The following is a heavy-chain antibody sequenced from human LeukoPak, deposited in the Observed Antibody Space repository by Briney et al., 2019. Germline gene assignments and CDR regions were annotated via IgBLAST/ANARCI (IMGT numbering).Heavy chain of an antibody. CDR1: GFTVINNY. CDR2: IKQDGSEK. CDR3: ARDRGALWYFDL. V-gene: IGHV3-7*05. Sequence: GGSLRLSCAASGFTVINNYLSWVRQAPGKGLEWVANIKQDGSEKYYVDSVKGRFTISRDNAKNSLYLQMNSLRAEDTAVYYCARDRGALWYFDLWGRGTLVTVSS. D-gene: IGHD3-10*01. J-gene: IGHJ2*01.